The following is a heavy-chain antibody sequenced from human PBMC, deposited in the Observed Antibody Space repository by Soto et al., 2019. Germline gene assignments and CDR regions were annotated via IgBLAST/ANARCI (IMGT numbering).Heavy chain of an antibody. Sequence: QVQLVQSGAEVKKPGSSVKVSCKASGGTFSSYAISWVRQAPGQGLEWMGGFIPIFGTADYAQKFQGRVTITADESTSAAYMELSSLRSEDTAVYYCARGLTGTTLAYGMDVWGQGTTVTVSS. D-gene: IGHD1-7*01. CDR1: GGTFSSYA. CDR3: ARGLTGTTLAYGMDV. CDR2: FIPIFGTA. V-gene: IGHV1-69*12. J-gene: IGHJ6*02.